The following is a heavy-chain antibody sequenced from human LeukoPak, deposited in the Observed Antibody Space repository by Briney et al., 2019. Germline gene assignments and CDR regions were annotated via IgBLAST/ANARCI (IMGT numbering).Heavy chain of an antibody. CDR2: ISSSSSTI. V-gene: IGHV3-48*01. D-gene: IGHD3-22*01. Sequence: GGSLRLSCAASGFTFSSYSMNWVRQAPGKGLEWVSYISSSSSTIHYADSVKGRFTISRDNSKNTLYLQMNSLRAEDTAVYYCAKDRNYDSSGYCFDYWGQGTLVTVSS. CDR1: GFTFSSYS. J-gene: IGHJ4*02. CDR3: AKDRNYDSSGYCFDY.